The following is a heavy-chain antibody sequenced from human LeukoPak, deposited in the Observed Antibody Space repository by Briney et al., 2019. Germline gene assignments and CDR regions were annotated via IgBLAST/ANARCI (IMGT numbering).Heavy chain of an antibody. CDR2: IYNSGST. V-gene: IGHV4-59*01. Sequence: SETLSLTCTVSGGSISSYYWSWIRQPPGKGLEWIGYIYNSGSTNYNPSLKSRVTISVDTSKNQFSLKLSSVTAADTAVYYCARVPASRGGPRDYYYYGMDVWGQGTTVTVSS. D-gene: IGHD6-19*01. CDR3: ARVPASRGGPRDYYYYGMDV. J-gene: IGHJ6*02. CDR1: GGSISSYY.